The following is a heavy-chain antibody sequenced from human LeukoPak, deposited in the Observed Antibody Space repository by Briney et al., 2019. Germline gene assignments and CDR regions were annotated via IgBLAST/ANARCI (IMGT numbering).Heavy chain of an antibody. Sequence: SVKVSCKASGGTFSSYAISWVRQAPGRGLEWMGRIIPILGIANYAQKFQGRVTITADKSTSTAYMELSSLRSEDTAVYYCARVAMIAPGGWFDPWGQGTLVTVSS. V-gene: IGHV1-69*04. CDR2: IIPILGIA. CDR3: ARVAMIAPGGWFDP. CDR1: GGTFSSYA. J-gene: IGHJ5*02. D-gene: IGHD3-22*01.